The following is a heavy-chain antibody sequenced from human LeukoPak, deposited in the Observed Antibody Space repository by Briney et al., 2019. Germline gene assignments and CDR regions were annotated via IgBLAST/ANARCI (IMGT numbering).Heavy chain of an antibody. CDR3: ARTRDYDILTGFDY. J-gene: IGHJ4*02. V-gene: IGHV4-59*01. Sequence: SETLSLTCTVSGGSISSYYWSWIRQPPGKGLEWIGYIYYSGSTNYNPSLKSRVTISVDTSKNQFSLKLSSVTAADTAVYYCARTRDYDILTGFDYWGQGTLVTVSS. D-gene: IGHD3-9*01. CDR1: GGSISSYY. CDR2: IYYSGST.